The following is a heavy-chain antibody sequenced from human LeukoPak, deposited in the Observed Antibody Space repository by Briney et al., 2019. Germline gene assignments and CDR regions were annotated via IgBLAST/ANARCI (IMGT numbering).Heavy chain of an antibody. CDR2: ISAYNGNT. CDR1: GYTFTSYG. CDR3: ARDLPHYYDSSGYYDEPPWPWFDP. Sequence: RGASVKVSCKASGYTFTSYGISWVRQAPGQGLEWMGWISAYNGNTNYAQKLQGRVTMTTDTSTSTAYMELRSLRSEDTAVYYCARDLPHYYDSSGYYDEPPWPWFDPWGQGTLVTVSS. V-gene: IGHV1-18*01. D-gene: IGHD3-22*01. J-gene: IGHJ5*02.